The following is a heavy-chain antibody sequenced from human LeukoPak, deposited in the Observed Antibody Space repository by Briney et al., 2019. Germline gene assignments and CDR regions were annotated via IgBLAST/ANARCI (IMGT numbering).Heavy chain of an antibody. D-gene: IGHD3-22*01. CDR3: ARGQYYYDSIGYYPSLPDAFDI. J-gene: IGHJ3*02. CDR1: GFTFSSYW. Sequence: GGSLRLSCAASGFTFSSYWMSWVRQAPGKGLEWVANVKQDGSEKYYVDSVKGRFTISRDNAKNSLYLQMNSLRAEDTAVYYCARGQYYYDSIGYYPSLPDAFDIWGQGTMVTVSS. V-gene: IGHV3-7*01. CDR2: VKQDGSEK.